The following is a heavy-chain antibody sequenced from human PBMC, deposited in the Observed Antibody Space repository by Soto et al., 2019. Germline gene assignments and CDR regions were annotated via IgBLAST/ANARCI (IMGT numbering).Heavy chain of an antibody. CDR3: AREGGSETLQPSYNWFDT. CDR1: GYTFTDYH. V-gene: IGHV1-2*02. Sequence: QVQLVQSGAEVTKPGASVKVSCKASGYTFTDYHIHWVRQAPGQGLEFMGWLNANTGGAGSAQQFQGRVTVTRDTSITTVYMELSNLRSDDTAVYYCAREGGSETLQPSYNWFDTWGQGTLVTVSS. J-gene: IGHJ5*02. CDR2: LNANTGGA. D-gene: IGHD6-25*01.